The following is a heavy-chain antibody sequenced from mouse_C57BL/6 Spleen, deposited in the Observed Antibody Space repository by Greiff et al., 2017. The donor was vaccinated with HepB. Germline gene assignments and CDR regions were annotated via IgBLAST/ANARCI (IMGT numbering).Heavy chain of an antibody. V-gene: IGHV1-82*01. J-gene: IGHJ2*01. CDR2: IYPGDGDT. CDR1: GYAFSSSW. CDR3: AQGSYYDYDEYYFDY. D-gene: IGHD2-4*01. Sequence: QVQLQQSGPELVKPGASVKISCKASGYAFSSSWMNWVKQRPGKGLEWIGRIYPGDGDTNYNGKFKGKATLTADKSSSTAYMQLSSLTSEDSAVYFCAQGSYYDYDEYYFDYWGQGTTLTVSS.